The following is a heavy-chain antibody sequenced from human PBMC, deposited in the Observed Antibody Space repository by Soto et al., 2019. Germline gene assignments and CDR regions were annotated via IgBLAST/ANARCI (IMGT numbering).Heavy chain of an antibody. CDR1: GFTFSGSA. CDR2: IRSKANSYAT. V-gene: IGHV3-73*01. Sequence: GGSLRLACAASGFTFSGSAMHWVRQASGKGLEWVGRIRSKANSYATAYAASVKGRFTISRDDSKNTAYLQMNSLKTEDTAVYYCTSPYFIIVGATTDYYYYGMDVWGQGTTVTVSS. CDR3: TSPYFIIVGATTDYYYYGMDV. D-gene: IGHD1-26*01. J-gene: IGHJ6*02.